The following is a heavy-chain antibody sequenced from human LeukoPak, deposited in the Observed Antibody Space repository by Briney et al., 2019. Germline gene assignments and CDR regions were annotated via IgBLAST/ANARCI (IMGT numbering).Heavy chain of an antibody. V-gene: IGHV3-66*02. CDR3: AKDLSRCSSSSCYEFDS. D-gene: IGHD2-2*01. Sequence: GGSLRLSCAASGFTVSSNYMSWVRQAPGKGLEWVSVIYSGGNTHYADSVKGRFTISRDNSKNTLYLQINSMRAEDTALYYCAKDLSRCSSSSCYEFDSWGRGTLVTVSS. CDR2: IYSGGNT. CDR1: GFTVSSNY. J-gene: IGHJ4*02.